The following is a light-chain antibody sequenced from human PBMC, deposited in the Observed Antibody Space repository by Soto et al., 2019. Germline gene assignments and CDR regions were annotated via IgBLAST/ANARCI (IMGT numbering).Light chain of an antibody. CDR2: GAS. CDR1: QSINSRY. CDR3: QQFGSSPGFT. J-gene: IGKJ3*01. V-gene: IGKV3-20*01. Sequence: EIVLTQSPGTLSLSPGERATLSCRASQSINSRYLAWYQQKPGQAPRLLIYGASSRATGIPDRFSGSGSGTDFTLTISRLEPEDCAVYYCQQFGSSPGFTFGPGTKLHIK.